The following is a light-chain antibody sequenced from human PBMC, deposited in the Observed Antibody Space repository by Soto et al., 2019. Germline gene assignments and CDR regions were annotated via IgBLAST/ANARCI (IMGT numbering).Light chain of an antibody. CDR3: QQYENLPT. J-gene: IGKJ5*01. CDR2: DAS. V-gene: IGKV1-33*01. CDR1: QAVPNN. Sequence: DIQLTQSPSFLSASVGDRVTITCRPSQAVPNNMAWYQQKPGRAPKLLIYDASNLEAGVPSRFRGSGSGTDFTFTISRLQPEDIATYYCQQYENLPTFGQGTRLEIK.